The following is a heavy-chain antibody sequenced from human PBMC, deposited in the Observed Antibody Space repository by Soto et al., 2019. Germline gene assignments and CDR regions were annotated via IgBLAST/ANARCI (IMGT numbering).Heavy chain of an antibody. CDR2: IIPIFGTA. D-gene: IGHD3-22*01. V-gene: IGHV1-69*13. J-gene: IGHJ6*02. CDR1: GGTYSIYS. Sequence: SVKVSCKASGGTYSIYSISWVRQAPGQGLEWMGGIIPIFGTANYAQKFQGRVTITADESTSTAYMELSSLRSEVTDVYYCARISSVGVVHYYYGMDFWVQGTMVTVAS. CDR3: ARISSVGVVHYYYGMDF.